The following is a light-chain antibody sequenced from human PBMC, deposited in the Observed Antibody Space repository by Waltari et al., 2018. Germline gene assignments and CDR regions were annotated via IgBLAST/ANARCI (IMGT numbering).Light chain of an antibody. CDR2: AAS. J-gene: IGKJ1*01. Sequence: VLTQSPGTLSLSPGEIATLSCRASQSISKYLVWYQQRPGHAPRLLIYAASTRATGIPDRFSGSGFGTDFTLTISRLEPEDFAMYYCQNHERLPATFGQGTKVEIK. V-gene: IGKV3-20*01. CDR3: QNHERLPAT. CDR1: QSISKY.